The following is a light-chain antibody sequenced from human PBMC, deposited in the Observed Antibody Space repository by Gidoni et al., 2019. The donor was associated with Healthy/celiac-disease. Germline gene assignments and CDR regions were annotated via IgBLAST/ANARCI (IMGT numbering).Light chain of an antibody. CDR2: GAS. Sequence: EIVMTQSPATLSVAPGERATLSCRASQSVSSNLAWYQQKPGQAPRLLIYGASTRATDIPARFSGSGSGTEFTLPISRLQSEDFAVSFCQEYTNWPGAFGQGTKVEIE. J-gene: IGKJ1*01. V-gene: IGKV3-15*01. CDR3: QEYTNWPGA. CDR1: QSVSSN.